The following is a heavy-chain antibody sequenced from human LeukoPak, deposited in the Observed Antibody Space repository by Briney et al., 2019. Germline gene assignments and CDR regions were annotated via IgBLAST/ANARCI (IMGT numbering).Heavy chain of an antibody. D-gene: IGHD4-17*01. V-gene: IGHV3-30*02. CDR3: ARDLNGDYPEDSLDI. J-gene: IGHJ3*02. Sequence: GGSLRLSCAASGFTFSSYGMHWVRQAPGKGLEWVAFIRYDGSNKYYADSVKGRFTISRDNSKNTLYLQMNSLRAEDTAVYYCARDLNGDYPEDSLDIWGQGTMVTVSS. CDR1: GFTFSSYG. CDR2: IRYDGSNK.